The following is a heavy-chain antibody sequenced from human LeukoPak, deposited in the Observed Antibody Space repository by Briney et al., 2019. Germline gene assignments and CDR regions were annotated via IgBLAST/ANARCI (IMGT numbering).Heavy chain of an antibody. Sequence: GRSLRLSCAASGFTFSTYGMHWVRQAPGKGLEWVAMTSHDGSAKYYADSVKGRFTISRDNSKNTLYLQMNSLRVEDTAVYYCAKDLYSNGWYSYFDPWGQGTLVTVSS. CDR2: TSHDGSAK. CDR3: AKDLYSNGWYSYFDP. V-gene: IGHV3-30*18. CDR1: GFTFSTYG. J-gene: IGHJ5*02. D-gene: IGHD6-19*01.